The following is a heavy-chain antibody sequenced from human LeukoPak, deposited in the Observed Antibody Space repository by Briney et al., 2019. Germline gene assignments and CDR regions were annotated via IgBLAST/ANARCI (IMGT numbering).Heavy chain of an antibody. CDR2: ISSSSSYT. J-gene: IGHJ4*02. Sequence: PGGSLRLSCAASGFIFSDYYMSWIRQAPGKGLEWISYISSSSSYTKYEDSVKGRFTISRDNAKNSLYLQMNSLRVEDTAVYYCARDPRYCSGGSCYSVWVQVADSWGQGTLVTVSS. V-gene: IGHV3-11*06. CDR3: ARDPRYCSGGSCYSVWVQVADS. CDR1: GFIFSDYY. D-gene: IGHD2-15*01.